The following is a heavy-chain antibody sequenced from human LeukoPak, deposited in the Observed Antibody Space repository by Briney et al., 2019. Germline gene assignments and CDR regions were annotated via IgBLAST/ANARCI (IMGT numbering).Heavy chain of an antibody. Sequence: NSSETLSLTCTVSGGSISSSSYYWGWIRQPPGKGLEWIGYIYYSGSTYYNPSLKSRVTISVDTSKNQFSLKLSSVTAADTAVYYCARDKVVETVVGGDDAFDIWGQGTMVTVSS. CDR2: IYYSGST. CDR1: GGSISSSSYY. CDR3: ARDKVVETVVGGDDAFDI. J-gene: IGHJ3*02. V-gene: IGHV4-30-4*08. D-gene: IGHD4-23*01.